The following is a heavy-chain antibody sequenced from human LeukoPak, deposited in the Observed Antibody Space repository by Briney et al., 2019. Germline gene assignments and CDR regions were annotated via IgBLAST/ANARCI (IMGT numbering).Heavy chain of an antibody. CDR1: GYTFTGYY. CDR2: INPNSGGT. Sequence: ASVKVSCKASGYTFTGYYMHWVRQAPGQGLEWTGWINPNSGGTNYAQKFQGRVTMTRDTSISTAYMELRRLRSDDTAVYYCARAPYYYGSGSKTGDDWFDPWGQGTLVTVSS. V-gene: IGHV1-2*02. D-gene: IGHD3-10*01. J-gene: IGHJ5*02. CDR3: ARAPYYYGSGSKTGDDWFDP.